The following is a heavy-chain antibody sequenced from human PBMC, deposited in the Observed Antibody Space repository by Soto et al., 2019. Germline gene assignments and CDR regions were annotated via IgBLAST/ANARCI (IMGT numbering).Heavy chain of an antibody. CDR3: ARVVRGSSWKSYYYYYGMDV. D-gene: IGHD6-13*01. J-gene: IGHJ6*02. V-gene: IGHV4-34*01. CDR2: INHSGST. CDR1: GGSFSGYY. Sequence: SETLSLTCAVYGGSFSGYYWSWIRQPPGKGLEWIGEINHSGSTNYNPSLKSRVTISVDTSKNQFSLKLSSVTAADTAVYYCARVVRGSSWKSYYYYYGMDVWGQGTTVTVSS.